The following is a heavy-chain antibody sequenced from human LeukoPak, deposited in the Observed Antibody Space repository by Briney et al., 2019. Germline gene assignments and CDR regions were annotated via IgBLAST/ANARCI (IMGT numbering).Heavy chain of an antibody. CDR1: RLILSRYC. CDR2: IMQNGSKK. V-gene: IGHV3-7*01. D-gene: IGHD6-13*01. CDR3: AREQVAAATDY. J-gene: IGHJ4*02. Sequence: GGSLRLSCAASRLILSRYCQRWVRQAPRKGREWVAKIMQNGSKKYYVDSVKGRFTITRDNAKSSLYLQMNSLRAEDTAVYYCAREQVAAATDYWGQGTLVTVSS.